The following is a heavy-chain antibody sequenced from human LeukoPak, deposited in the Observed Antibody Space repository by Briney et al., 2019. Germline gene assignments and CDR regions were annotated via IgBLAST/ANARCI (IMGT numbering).Heavy chain of an antibody. Sequence: HAGGSLRLSCAASGFTFSDYSMNWVRQAPGKGLEWISYIGIDSGNTNYADSVKGRFTISGDKVKNSLYLQMNSLRVEDTAVYYCARDYKYAFDNWGQGTLVTVSS. CDR3: ARDYKYAFDN. V-gene: IGHV3-48*01. CDR1: GFTFSDYS. CDR2: IGIDSGNT. J-gene: IGHJ4*02. D-gene: IGHD5-24*01.